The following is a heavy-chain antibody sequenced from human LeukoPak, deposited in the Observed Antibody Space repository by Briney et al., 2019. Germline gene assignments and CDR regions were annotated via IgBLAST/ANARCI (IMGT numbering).Heavy chain of an antibody. J-gene: IGHJ4*02. CDR3: AGVRTYYDFWSGYLTDY. D-gene: IGHD3-3*01. Sequence: SETLSLTCAVYGGSFSGYYWSWIRQPPGKGLEWIGEINHSGSTNYNPSLKSRVTISVDTSKNQFSLKLSSVTAADTAVYYCAGVRTYYDFWSGYLTDYWGQGTLVTVSS. CDR2: INHSGST. V-gene: IGHV4-34*01. CDR1: GGSFSGYY.